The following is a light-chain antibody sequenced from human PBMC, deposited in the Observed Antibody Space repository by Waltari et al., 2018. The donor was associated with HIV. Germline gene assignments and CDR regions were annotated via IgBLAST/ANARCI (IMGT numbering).Light chain of an antibody. CDR1: SSDVGRYNL. CDR3: CSYAGSSTLV. CDR2: EGS. V-gene: IGLV2-23*01. J-gene: IGLJ3*02. Sequence: QSALTQPPSVSGSPGQSITISCTGTSSDVGRYNLVSWYQQHPGKAPKLMIYEGSKRPSGVSNRFSGSKSGNTASLTISGLQAEDEADYYCCSYAGSSTLVFGGGTKVTAL.